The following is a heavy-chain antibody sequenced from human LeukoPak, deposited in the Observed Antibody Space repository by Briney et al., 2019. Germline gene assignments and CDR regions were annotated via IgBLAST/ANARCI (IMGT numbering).Heavy chain of an antibody. J-gene: IGHJ5*02. CDR2: IKQDGSDK. D-gene: IGHD6-13*01. CDR3: AGYSSSWDNWFDP. CDR1: GFTFSSYW. V-gene: IGHV3-7*01. Sequence: PGGSLRLSCAASGFTFSSYWMSWVRQAPGKGLESVANIKQDGSDKYYVDSVKGRFTISRDNAKNSLYLQMNSLRAEDTAVYYCAGYSSSWDNWFDPWGQGTLVTVSS.